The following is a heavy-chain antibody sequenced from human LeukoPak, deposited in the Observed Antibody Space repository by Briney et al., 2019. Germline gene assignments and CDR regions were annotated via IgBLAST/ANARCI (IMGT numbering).Heavy chain of an antibody. V-gene: IGHV3-7*01. CDR2: INPYGSDT. CDR3: ARDRGIVGTTGYYYMDV. CDR1: GFTFNSYW. D-gene: IGHD1-26*01. J-gene: IGHJ6*03. Sequence: GGPLRLSCAASGFTFNSYWMWWVRQASGKGLEWVANINPYGSDTYYADSVKGRFTISRDNAENSLYLQMNSLRAEDTAVYYCARDRGIVGTTGYYYMDVWGKGTTVTVSS.